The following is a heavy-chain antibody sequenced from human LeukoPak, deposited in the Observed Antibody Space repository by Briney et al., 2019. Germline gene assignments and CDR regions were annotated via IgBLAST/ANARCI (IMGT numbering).Heavy chain of an antibody. V-gene: IGHV1-18*01. CDR3: ARAPPGYCSSTSCYRYYMDV. Sequence: ASVKVSCKASGYTFTSYGISWVRQAPGQGLEWMGCISAYNGNTNYAQKLQGRVTMTTDTSTSTAYMELRSLRSDDTAVYYCARAPPGYCSSTSCYRYYMDVWGKGTTVTVSS. D-gene: IGHD2-2*01. CDR1: GYTFTSYG. CDR2: ISAYNGNT. J-gene: IGHJ6*03.